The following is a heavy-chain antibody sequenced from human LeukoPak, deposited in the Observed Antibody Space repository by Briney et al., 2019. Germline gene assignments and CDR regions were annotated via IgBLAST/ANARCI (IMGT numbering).Heavy chain of an antibody. D-gene: IGHD3-22*01. Sequence: SETLSLTCTVSGYSINSGYYWGWIRQPPGKGLEWIGSIYYSGNTYYNPSLKSRVTISVDTSKNQFSVKLSSVTAADTAVYYCAMRWSYDNSGYYLVEPFDVWGQGTMVTVSS. CDR1: GYSINSGYY. CDR2: IYYSGNT. V-gene: IGHV4-38-2*02. J-gene: IGHJ3*01. CDR3: AMRWSYDNSGYYLVEPFDV.